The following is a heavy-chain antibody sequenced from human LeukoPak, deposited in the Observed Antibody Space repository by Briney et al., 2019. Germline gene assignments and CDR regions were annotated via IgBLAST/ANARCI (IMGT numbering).Heavy chain of an antibody. D-gene: IGHD3-10*01. CDR3: ARDSYYYGSGRNFDY. CDR1: GFTFDDYG. Sequence: GGSLRLSCAASGFTFDDYGMSWVRQAPGKGLEWVSGINWNGGSTGYADSVKGRFTISRDNAKNSLYLQMNSLRAEDTAVYYCARDSYYYGSGRNFDYWGQGTLVTVSS. V-gene: IGHV3-20*04. J-gene: IGHJ4*02. CDR2: INWNGGST.